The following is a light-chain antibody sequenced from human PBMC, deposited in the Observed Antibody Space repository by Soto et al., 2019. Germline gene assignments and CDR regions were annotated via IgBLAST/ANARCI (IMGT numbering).Light chain of an antibody. CDR2: SAS. V-gene: IGKV3-15*01. J-gene: IGKJ2*01. CDR1: QSISTE. Sequence: EIAMTQSPATLSVSPGERATLSCRASQSISTELAWYQQIPGQPPRRLIYSASTMATGVTARFTGSGSGSEFTLTISGLQSEDFAIYYCQQGHNWPLTFGQGTRLEI. CDR3: QQGHNWPLT.